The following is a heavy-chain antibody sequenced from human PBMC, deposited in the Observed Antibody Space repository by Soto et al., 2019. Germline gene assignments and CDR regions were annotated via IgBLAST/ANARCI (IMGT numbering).Heavy chain of an antibody. CDR3: ARVTIAATRHLRWFDS. CDR2: IYYSGST. Sequence: QVQLQESGPGLVKPLQTLSLTCTVSGGSISSGDYYWSWIRQPPGKGLEWIGYIYYSGSTYYNPSLKSRINISIDTSKKQFSLKLRAVTAADTAVYYCARVTIAATRHLRWFDSWGQGTLVTVSS. CDR1: GGSISSGDYY. V-gene: IGHV4-30-4*01. D-gene: IGHD6-25*01. J-gene: IGHJ5*01.